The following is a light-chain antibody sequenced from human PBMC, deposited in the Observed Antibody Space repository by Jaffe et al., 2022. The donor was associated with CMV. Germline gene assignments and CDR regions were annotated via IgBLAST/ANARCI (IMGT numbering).Light chain of an antibody. J-gene: IGKJ4*01. CDR1: PGIGSF. CDR3: QQYNSYPLT. CDR2: ATS. Sequence: DIQMTQSPSSLSASVGDRVTITCRASPGIGSFLAWFQHKPGEAPKALIYATSNLQSGVPSRFSGSGSGTDFTLIINSLQPEDFATYYCQQYNSYPLTFGGGTRVEMK. V-gene: IGKV1-16*01.